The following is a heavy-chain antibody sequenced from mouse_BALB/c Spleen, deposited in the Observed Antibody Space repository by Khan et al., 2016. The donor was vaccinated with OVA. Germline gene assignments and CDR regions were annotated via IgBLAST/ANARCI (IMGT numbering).Heavy chain of an antibody. V-gene: IGHV1S137*01. CDR1: GYTFTDFP. J-gene: IGHJ3*01. CDR3: ERRGGGDRFAY. CDR2: VSTNYGDA. Sequence: QVQLQQSGAELVRPGVSLKISCKGSGYTFTDFPMHWVKQSHAKNLEWLGVVSTNYGDATYNQKFTGKATMTVDKSSSTAYMELARLTSEDSAICYWERRGGGDRFAYWGQGTLVTVSA.